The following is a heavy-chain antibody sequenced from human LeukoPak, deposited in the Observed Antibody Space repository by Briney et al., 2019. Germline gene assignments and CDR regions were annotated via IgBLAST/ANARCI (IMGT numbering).Heavy chain of an antibody. V-gene: IGHV4-59*01. CDR3: ARDRQLADAFDI. CDR1: GGSISSYY. CDR2: IYYSGST. J-gene: IGHJ3*02. Sequence: PSETLSLTCTVSGGSISSYYWSWIRQPPGKGLEWIGYIYYSGSTNYNPSLKSRVTISVETSKNQFSLKLSSLTAADTAVYYCARDRQLADAFDIWGQGTMVTVSP. D-gene: IGHD6-6*01.